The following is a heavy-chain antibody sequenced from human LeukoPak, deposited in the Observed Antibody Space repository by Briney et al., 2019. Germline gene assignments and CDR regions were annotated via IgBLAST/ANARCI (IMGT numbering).Heavy chain of an antibody. J-gene: IGHJ4*02. Sequence: GASVKVSCKASGYTFTAYYMHWVRQAPGQGLEWMGWINPNSGGTNSAQKFQGRVTMTRDTSISTAYMELSRLRSDDTAVYYCARRGIAVAGTLPLIDYWGQGTLVTVSS. CDR1: GYTFTAYY. D-gene: IGHD6-19*01. CDR2: INPNSGGT. CDR3: ARRGIAVAGTLPLIDY. V-gene: IGHV1-2*02.